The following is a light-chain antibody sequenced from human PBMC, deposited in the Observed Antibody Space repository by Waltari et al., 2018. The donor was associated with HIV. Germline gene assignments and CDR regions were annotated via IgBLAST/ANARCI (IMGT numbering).Light chain of an antibody. CDR1: QGGNSN. Sequence: EVVMTQSPATLSASPGERATLSCRASQGGNSNLAWYQQRPGQAPRLLIYGVSTRATGVPARFSGSGSGTDFTLTISSLQSEDFAVYYCQQCNNWPLTFGGGTKVEIK. CDR3: QQCNNWPLT. V-gene: IGKV3-15*01. J-gene: IGKJ4*01. CDR2: GVS.